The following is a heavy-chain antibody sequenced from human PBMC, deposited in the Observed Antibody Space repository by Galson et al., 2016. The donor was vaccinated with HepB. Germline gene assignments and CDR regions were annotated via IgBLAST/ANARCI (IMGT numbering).Heavy chain of an antibody. CDR1: GFTFSTYA. CDR3: AKRVEAYFDY. D-gene: IGHD2-15*01. V-gene: IGHV3-23*01. Sequence: SLRLSCAASGFTFSTYAMSWVRRAPGKGLEWVSSISRSGGATYYPDSVKGRFTISRDNSKNTLYLQMNSLRAEDTAVYYCAKRVEAYFDYWGQGTLVTVSS. CDR2: ISRSGGAT. J-gene: IGHJ4*02.